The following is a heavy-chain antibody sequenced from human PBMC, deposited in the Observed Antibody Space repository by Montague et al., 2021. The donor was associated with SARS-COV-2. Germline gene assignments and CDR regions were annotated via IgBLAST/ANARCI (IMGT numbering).Heavy chain of an antibody. Sequence: SETLSLTCSVSSGSIISSGYYWGWIRQPPGKELEWIGNIYYSGTTYYNPSLQSRGTISVDTSKNHLSLRLSSMTAADTAVYFCARGMIRGVTTPFGYWGQGSQVTVSS. J-gene: IGHJ4*02. CDR1: SGSIISSGYY. CDR3: ARGMIRGVTTPFGY. D-gene: IGHD3-10*01. CDR2: IYYSGTT. V-gene: IGHV4-39*02.